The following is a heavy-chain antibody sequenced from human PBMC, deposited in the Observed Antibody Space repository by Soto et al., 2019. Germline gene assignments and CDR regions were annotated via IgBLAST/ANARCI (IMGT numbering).Heavy chain of an antibody. CDR1: KFTVSDYG. D-gene: IGHD2-15*01. CDR3: SRGSLGSGLAPFDY. J-gene: IGHJ4*02. Sequence: QPGGSLRLSCKASKFTVSDYGMHWVRQAPGKGLEWLAVIWYDGSKTSYADSVKGRFTISRDTSKNTLYLQMNSLRAEDTAVYFCSRGSLGSGLAPFDYWGQGTLVTVSS. V-gene: IGHV3-33*01. CDR2: IWYDGSKT.